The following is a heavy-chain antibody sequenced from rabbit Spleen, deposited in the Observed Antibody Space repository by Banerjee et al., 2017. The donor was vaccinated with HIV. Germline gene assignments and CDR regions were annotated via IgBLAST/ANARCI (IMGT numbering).Heavy chain of an antibody. Sequence: QEQLVESAGGLVQPGGSLKLSCTASGFTLSSYYMNWVRQAPGKGLEWIGYIDPVFGITYYATWAKGRFTISRTSSTTVTLRMTSLTAADRAAYFCARDLVGVIGWNFYLWGPGTLVTVS. D-gene: IGHD1-1*01. V-gene: IGHV1S45*01. CDR3: ARDLVGVIGWNFYL. CDR1: GFTLSSYYM. J-gene: IGHJ4*01. CDR2: IDPVFGIT.